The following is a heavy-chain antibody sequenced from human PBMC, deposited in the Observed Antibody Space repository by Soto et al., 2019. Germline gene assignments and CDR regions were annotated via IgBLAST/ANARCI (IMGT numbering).Heavy chain of an antibody. CDR1: GFTFSSYW. CDR3: VRTSLVVAAATREDS. J-gene: IGHJ4*02. V-gene: IGHV3-74*01. CDR2: INSDGSST. D-gene: IGHD2-15*01. Sequence: EVQLVESGGGLVQPGESLRLSCAASGFTFSSYWMHWVRQAPGKGLVWVSRINSDGSSTSYAGSVKGRFTISRDNAKNTLYLQMNRLRAEDTAVYYCVRTSLVVAAATREDSWGQGTLVTLSS.